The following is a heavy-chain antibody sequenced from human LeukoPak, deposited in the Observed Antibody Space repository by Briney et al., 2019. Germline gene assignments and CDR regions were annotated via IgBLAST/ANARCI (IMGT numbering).Heavy chain of an antibody. CDR3: ARVGNYYDSSGYYYVFDY. CDR2: INWNGGST. D-gene: IGHD3-22*01. V-gene: IGHV3-20*04. Sequence: GGSLRLSCAASGFTFYDYGMSWVRHGPGRGLEWVSGINWNGGSTGYADSVKGRFTISRDNAKNSLYLQMNSLRAEDTALYYCARVGNYYDSSGYYYVFDYWGQGTLVTVSS. J-gene: IGHJ4*02. CDR1: GFTFYDYG.